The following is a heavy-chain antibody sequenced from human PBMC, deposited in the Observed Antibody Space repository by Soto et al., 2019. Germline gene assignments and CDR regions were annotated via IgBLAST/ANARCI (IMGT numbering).Heavy chain of an antibody. V-gene: IGHV4-30-4*01. CDR2: ISYSGST. J-gene: IGHJ4*02. CDR1: GGSISSGNYY. Sequence: QVQLQESGPGLVKPSQTLSLTCTVSGGSISSGNYYWSWIRQPPGKGLEWIGFISYSGSTYYSLDLKSRVTISVAPSKTQCSLKRSFVTAVDTDVYYCATMGTPARGLYYCDYWVQGTLVTGSS. CDR3: ATMGTPARGLYYCDY. D-gene: IGHD5-18*01.